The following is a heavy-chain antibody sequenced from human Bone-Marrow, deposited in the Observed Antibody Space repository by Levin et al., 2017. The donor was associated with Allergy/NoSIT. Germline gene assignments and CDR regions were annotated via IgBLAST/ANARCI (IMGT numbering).Heavy chain of an antibody. D-gene: IGHD4-17*01. CDR1: GFTFGDHY. CDR3: ARGGTSVSNFYYGLDV. CDR2: ARNKVKSYTT. V-gene: IGHV3-72*01. J-gene: IGHJ6*02. Sequence: GESLKISCAASGFTFGDHYMDWVRQAPGKGLEWVARARNKVKSYTTEYAASVKGRFTISRDDSQNSLYLQMNSLKIEDTAVYYCARGGTSVSNFYYGLDVWGQGTTVTVSS.